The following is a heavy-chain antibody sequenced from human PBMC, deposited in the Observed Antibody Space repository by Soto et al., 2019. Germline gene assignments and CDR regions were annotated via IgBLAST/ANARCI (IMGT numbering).Heavy chain of an antibody. CDR2: IHHSGST. Sequence: QVQLQESGPGLVKPSETLSLTCTVSGGSISSYYWSWIRQPPGKGLEWIGYIHHSGSTNFNPSLQSRVTTSVDTSKNQFSLKLTSVTAADTAVYYCARSYYDFWSGVYYYYMDVWGKGTTVTVSS. J-gene: IGHJ6*03. D-gene: IGHD3-3*01. CDR1: GGSISSYY. V-gene: IGHV4-59*01. CDR3: ARSYYDFWSGVYYYYMDV.